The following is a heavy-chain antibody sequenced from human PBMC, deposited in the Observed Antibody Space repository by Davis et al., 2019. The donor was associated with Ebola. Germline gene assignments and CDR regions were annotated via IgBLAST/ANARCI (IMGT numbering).Heavy chain of an antibody. V-gene: IGHV3-73*01. CDR1: GFTFSGSA. D-gene: IGHD3-10*01. Sequence: GGSLRLSCAASGFTFSGSAMHWVRQASGKGLEWVGRIRSKANSYATAYAASVKGRFTISRDDSKNTAYLQMNSLKTEDTAVYYCTRYGVSMVRGARYYYYYMDVWGKGTTVTVSS. CDR3: TRYGVSMVRGARYYYYYMDV. CDR2: IRSKANSYAT. J-gene: IGHJ6*03.